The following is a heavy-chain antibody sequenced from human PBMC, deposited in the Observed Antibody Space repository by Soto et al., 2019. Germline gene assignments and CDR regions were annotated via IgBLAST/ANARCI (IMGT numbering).Heavy chain of an antibody. CDR2: ISGSGDST. J-gene: IGHJ4*02. D-gene: IGHD1-26*01. CDR3: ARRGSGSYYDY. V-gene: IGHV3-23*01. Sequence: EVQLLESGGGLVQPGGSLRLSCAASGCTFSSYAMRWVRQSPVKGLEWVSAISGSGDSTYYADYVKGRFTISRDNSKNTLYLQMNSLRAEDTAVYYCARRGSGSYYDYWGQGTLVTVSS. CDR1: GCTFSSYA.